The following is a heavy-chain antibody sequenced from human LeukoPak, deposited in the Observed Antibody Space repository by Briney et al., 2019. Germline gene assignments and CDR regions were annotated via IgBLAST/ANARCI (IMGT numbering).Heavy chain of an antibody. CDR3: ATVSQGARPLYYFDY. CDR2: FDPEDGET. J-gene: IGHJ4*02. D-gene: IGHD3-16*01. CDR1: GYTLTELS. Sequence: GASVKVSCKVSGYTLTELSMHWVRQAPGKGLEWMGGFDPEDGETIYAQKFQGRVTMTEDTSTDAAYMELSSLRSEDTAVYYCATVSQGARPLYYFDYWGQGTLVTVSS. V-gene: IGHV1-24*01.